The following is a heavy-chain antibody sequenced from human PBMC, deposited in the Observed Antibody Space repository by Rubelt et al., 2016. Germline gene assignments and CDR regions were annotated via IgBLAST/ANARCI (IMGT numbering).Heavy chain of an antibody. D-gene: IGHD3-22*01. Sequence: QVQLVQSGSEVKKLGASVRVSCKISGHSLTDISIHWVRQAPGKGPEWMGGFDSDDTESEDEELVYAQKFQGRLTLTKGPHPDTAYMGLSSLRSEDTAVYYCATALHSGYDSSGYYHGYFDYWGQGTLVTVSS. J-gene: IGHJ4*02. V-gene: IGHV1-24*01. CDR1: GHSLTDIS. CDR2: FDSDDTESEDEEL. CDR3: ATALHSGYDSSGYYHGYFDY.